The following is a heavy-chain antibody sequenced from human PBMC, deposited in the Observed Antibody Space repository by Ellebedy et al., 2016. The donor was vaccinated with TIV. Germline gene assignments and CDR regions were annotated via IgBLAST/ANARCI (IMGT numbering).Heavy chain of an antibody. D-gene: IGHD6-19*01. CDR1: GGSIGSYY. Sequence: SETLSLXXTVSGGSIGSYYWSWIRQPAGKGLEWIGRMYTSGTDYNPSLKSRVTMSADTSKNQFSLKLSSVTAADTAVYYCARDGAAGTPSHDAFDIWGQGTMVAVSS. V-gene: IGHV4-4*07. J-gene: IGHJ3*02. CDR3: ARDGAAGTPSHDAFDI. CDR2: MYTSGT.